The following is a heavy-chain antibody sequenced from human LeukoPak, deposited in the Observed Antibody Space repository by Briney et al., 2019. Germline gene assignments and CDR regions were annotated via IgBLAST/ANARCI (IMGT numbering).Heavy chain of an antibody. CDR2: ISVSGGTT. Sequence: GGSLRLSCAASGFTFSSYAMSWVRQAPGKGLEWVSSISVSGGTTYNADSVKGRFTISRDNSKKTLYLQMNSLRAEDTAVYYCAKVPAYSSGRPVDSWGPGTLVTVSS. CDR1: GFTFSSYA. J-gene: IGHJ4*02. V-gene: IGHV3-23*01. CDR3: AKVPAYSSGRPVDS. D-gene: IGHD6-19*01.